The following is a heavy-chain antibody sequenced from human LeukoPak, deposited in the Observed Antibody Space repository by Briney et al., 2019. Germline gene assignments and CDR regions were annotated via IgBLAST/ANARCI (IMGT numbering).Heavy chain of an antibody. V-gene: IGHV1-2*02. J-gene: IGHJ6*03. Sequence: ASVKVSCKASGYTFTGYYMHWVRQAPGQGLEWMGWINPNSGGTNYAQKFQGRVTMTRNTSISTAYMELSSLRSEDTAVYYCAREGLRSIAARRGTRDYMDVWGKGTTVIVSS. CDR1: GYTFTGYY. D-gene: IGHD6-6*01. CDR3: AREGLRSIAARRGTRDYMDV. CDR2: INPNSGGT.